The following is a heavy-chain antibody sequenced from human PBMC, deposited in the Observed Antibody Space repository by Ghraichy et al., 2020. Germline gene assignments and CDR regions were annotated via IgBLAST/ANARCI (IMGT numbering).Heavy chain of an antibody. Sequence: SETLSLTCTVSGSSISSYYWNRIRQPLWRGLKWIGYIYYNGNTNYNPSLKSRVTISKDTSNNQFSLRLSSVTAADTAVYYCARGLNSGHYYYYYYMDVWGKGTTITVSS. CDR1: GSSISSYY. CDR3: ARGLNSGHYYYYYYMDV. J-gene: IGHJ6*03. D-gene: IGHD1-26*01. CDR2: IYYNGNT. V-gene: IGHV4-59*01.